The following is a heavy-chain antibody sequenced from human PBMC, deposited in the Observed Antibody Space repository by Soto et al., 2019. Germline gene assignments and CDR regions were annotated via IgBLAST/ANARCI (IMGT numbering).Heavy chain of an antibody. J-gene: IGHJ4*02. CDR3: ATAVVGGAGLEY. V-gene: IGHV3-23*01. CDR1: GFLFSSHA. Sequence: PGGSLRLSCAASGFLFSSHAMTWVRQAPGKGLEWVSAISSSADRTYYADSVKGRFTISRDNFKDTAYLEMKSLRPEDTAVYYCATAVVGGAGLEYWGRGTLVTVSS. D-gene: IGHD4-17*01. CDR2: ISSSADRT.